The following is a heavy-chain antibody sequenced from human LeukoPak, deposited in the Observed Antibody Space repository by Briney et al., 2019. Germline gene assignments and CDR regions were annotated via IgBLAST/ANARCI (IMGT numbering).Heavy chain of an antibody. V-gene: IGHV5-51*01. CDR1: GCSFTSYW. Sequence: GESLKISCKGSGCSFTSYWIGWVRQMPGKGLEWMGIIYPGDSDTRYSPSFQGQVTISADKSISTAYLQWSSLKASDTAMYYCARESDCSSTSCYYYFDYWGQGTLVTVSS. CDR3: ARESDCSSTSCYYYFDY. D-gene: IGHD2-2*01. CDR2: IYPGDSDT. J-gene: IGHJ4*02.